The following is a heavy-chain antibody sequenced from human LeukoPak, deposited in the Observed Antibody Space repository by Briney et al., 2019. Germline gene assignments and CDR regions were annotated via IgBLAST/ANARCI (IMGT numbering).Heavy chain of an antibody. V-gene: IGHV4-59*11. J-gene: IGHJ3*02. D-gene: IGHD4-17*01. CDR2: ISYIGST. CDR3: ARDLVTVTKGFDI. Sequence: SETLSLTCAASADSFSSHYWTWIRQPPGKGLEWLGYISYIGSTNYNPSLKSRVTISIDTSKNQFSLKLTSVTAADTAVYYCARDLVTVTKGFDIWGQGTMVSVSS. CDR1: ADSFSSHY.